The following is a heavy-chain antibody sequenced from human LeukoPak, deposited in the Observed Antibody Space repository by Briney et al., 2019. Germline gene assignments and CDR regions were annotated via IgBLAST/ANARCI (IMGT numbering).Heavy chain of an antibody. Sequence: GRSLRLSCAASGFTFSSYGIHWVRQAPGKGLEWVAVISYDGIKKFYADPVKGRFTISRDNSKNTLYLQMNSLRAEDTAVYYCAKFYYRYGGNSVLSEDTRENLYDIRGQGTMVAVSS. CDR3: AKFYYRYGGNSVLSEDTRENLYDI. V-gene: IGHV3-30*18. J-gene: IGHJ3*02. CDR1: GFTFSSYG. D-gene: IGHD4-23*01. CDR2: ISYDGIKK.